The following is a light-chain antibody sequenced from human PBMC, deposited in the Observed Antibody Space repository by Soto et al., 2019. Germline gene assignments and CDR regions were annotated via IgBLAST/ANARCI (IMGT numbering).Light chain of an antibody. CDR1: SSDVGGYNY. CDR2: DVS. Sequence: QSVLTQPRLVAGSPVQSVTISCTGTSSDVGGYNYVSWYQQHPGKAPKLMIYDVSKRPSGVPDRFSGSKSGNTASLTISGLQAEDEADYSCCSYAGSYTLYVFGTGTKVTVL. J-gene: IGLJ1*01. CDR3: CSYAGSYTLYV. V-gene: IGLV2-11*01.